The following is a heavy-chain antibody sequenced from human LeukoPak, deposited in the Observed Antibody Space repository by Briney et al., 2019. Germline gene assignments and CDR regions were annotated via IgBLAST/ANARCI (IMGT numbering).Heavy chain of an antibody. CDR2: IYYSGST. Sequence: SETLSLTCTVSYGSISTSSHYWSWIRQPPGKGLEWIGYIYYSGSTNYNPSLKSRVTISVDTSKNQFSLKLGSVTAADTAVYYCARFGDSTDAFDIWGQGTMVTVSS. CDR3: ARFGDSTDAFDI. CDR1: YGSISTSSHY. D-gene: IGHD2/OR15-2a*01. J-gene: IGHJ3*02. V-gene: IGHV4-61*01.